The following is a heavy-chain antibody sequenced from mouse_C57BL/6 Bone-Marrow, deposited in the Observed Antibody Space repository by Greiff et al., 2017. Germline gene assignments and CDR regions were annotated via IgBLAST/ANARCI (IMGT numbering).Heavy chain of an antibody. CDR2: ISDGGSYT. CDR3: ARDSYDGYYPSAY. V-gene: IGHV5-4*01. J-gene: IGHJ3*01. D-gene: IGHD2-3*01. CDR1: GFTFSSYA. Sequence: EVQLVESGGGLVKPGGSLKLSCAASGFTFSSYAMSWVRQTPEKRLEWVATISDGGSYTYYPDNVKGRFTISRDNAKNNLYLQMSHLKSEDTAMYYCARDSYDGYYPSAYWGQGTLVTVSA.